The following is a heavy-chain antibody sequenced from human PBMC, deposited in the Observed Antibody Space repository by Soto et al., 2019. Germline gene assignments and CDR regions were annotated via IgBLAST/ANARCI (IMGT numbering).Heavy chain of an antibody. CDR1: GFTFSDHY. CDR2: IRNKVNSYTT. Sequence: EVQLVESGGGLVQPGGSLRRSCAASGFTFSDHYMDWVRQAPGKGLEWVGRIRNKVNSYTTEYAASVKGRFTISRDDSKNSLYLQMNSLKPEDTAVYYCARHIPYHGKDVWGQGTTVTVSS. D-gene: IGHD2-21*01. V-gene: IGHV3-72*01. J-gene: IGHJ6*02. CDR3: ARHIPYHGKDV.